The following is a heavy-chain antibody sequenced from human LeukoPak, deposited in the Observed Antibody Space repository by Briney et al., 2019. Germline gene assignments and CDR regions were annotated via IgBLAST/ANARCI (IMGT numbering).Heavy chain of an antibody. CDR3: ARDNSVGDNAWWFDP. CDR2: INPSGGGT. J-gene: IGHJ5*02. D-gene: IGHD1-26*01. CDR1: GYTFTSYY. V-gene: IGHV1-46*01. Sequence: ASVKVSCKASGYTFTSYYMDWVRQAPGQGLEWMGIINPSGGGTSYAQKFQGRVTMTRDMSTSTDYMELSSLRSEDTAIYYCARDNSVGDNAWWFDPWGQGTLVTVSS.